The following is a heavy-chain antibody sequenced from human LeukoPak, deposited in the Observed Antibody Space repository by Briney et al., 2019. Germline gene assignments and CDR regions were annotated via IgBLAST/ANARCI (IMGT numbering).Heavy chain of an antibody. CDR3: ARTSGIAAAGTFNLGY. J-gene: IGHJ4*02. CDR1: GYTFTGYY. V-gene: IGHV1-2*02. D-gene: IGHD6-13*01. Sequence: ASVKVSCKASGYTFTGYYMHWVRQAPGQGLEWMGWINPNSGGTNYAQKFQGRVTMTRDTPISTAYMELSRLRSDDTAVYYCARTSGIAAAGTFNLGYWGQGTLVTVSS. CDR2: INPNSGGT.